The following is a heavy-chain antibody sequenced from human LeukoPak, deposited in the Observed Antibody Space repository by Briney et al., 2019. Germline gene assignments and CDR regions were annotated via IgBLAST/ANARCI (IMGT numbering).Heavy chain of an antibody. CDR1: GFTFNSYA. D-gene: IGHD5-18*01. Sequence: PGGSLRLSCAASGFTFNSYAMHWVRQAPGKVLEWVAVISYDGSNKYYADSVKGRFTISRDNSKNTLHLQMNSLRAEDTAVYYCARGGSGYSYGYYFDYWGQGTLVTVSS. V-gene: IGHV3-30*04. CDR2: ISYDGSNK. J-gene: IGHJ4*02. CDR3: ARGGSGYSYGYYFDY.